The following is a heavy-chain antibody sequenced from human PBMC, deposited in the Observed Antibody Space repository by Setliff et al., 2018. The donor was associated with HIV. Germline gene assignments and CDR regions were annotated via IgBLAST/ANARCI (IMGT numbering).Heavy chain of an antibody. D-gene: IGHD2-2*01. Sequence: SETLSLTCGVSGYSMSSGYYWGWIRQPPGKGLEWSGNVYHTGSTYYNPSLKSRVTISVDTSKNQFSLTLSAVIAADTAVYYCARHAAGPDGPFDYWGQGTLVTVSS. J-gene: IGHJ4*02. CDR2: VYHTGST. CDR1: GYSMSSGYY. V-gene: IGHV4-38-2*01. CDR3: ARHAAGPDGPFDY.